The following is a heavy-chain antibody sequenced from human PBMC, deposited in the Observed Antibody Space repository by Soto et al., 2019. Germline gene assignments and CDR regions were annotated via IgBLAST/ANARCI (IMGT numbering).Heavy chain of an antibody. V-gene: IGHV1-24*01. D-gene: IGHD6-19*01. CDR1: GYTLTELS. J-gene: IGHJ4*02. Sequence: GASVKVSCKVSGYTLTELSMHWVRQAPGKGLEWMGGFDPEDGETIYAQKFQGRVTMTEDTSTDTAYMELSSLRSEDTAVYYCATASGWPPTLDYWGQGTLVTVYS. CDR3: ATASGWPPTLDY. CDR2: FDPEDGET.